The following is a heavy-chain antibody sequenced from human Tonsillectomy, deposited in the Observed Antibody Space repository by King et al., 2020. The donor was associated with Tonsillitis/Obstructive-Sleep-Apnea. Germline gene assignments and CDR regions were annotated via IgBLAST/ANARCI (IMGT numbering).Heavy chain of an antibody. CDR3: AKDQGGLTIFGVFDY. V-gene: IGHV3-30*18. CDR1: GFTFSSYG. D-gene: IGHD3-3*01. J-gene: IGHJ4*02. CDR2: ISYDGSNK. Sequence: VQLVESGGGVVQPGRSLRLSCAASGFTFSSYGMHWVRQAPGKGLEWVAVISYDGSNKYYGDSVKGRFTISRDKSKNTLYLQMNSRRAEDTAVFYCAKDQGGLTIFGVFDYWGQGTLVTVSS.